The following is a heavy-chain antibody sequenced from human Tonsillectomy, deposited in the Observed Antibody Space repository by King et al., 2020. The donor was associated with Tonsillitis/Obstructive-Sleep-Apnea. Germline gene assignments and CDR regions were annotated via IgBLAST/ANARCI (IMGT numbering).Heavy chain of an antibody. Sequence: VQLVESGGGVVQPGRSLRLSCAASGFTFSSYTMHWVRQAPGKGLEWVAVMSYDGSNKYYADSVKGRFTISRDNSKNTLYLQMNSLRAEDTDVYYCASSNTWELLDSGAFDFWGQGTVVTVSS. CDR3: ASSNTWELLDSGAFDF. CDR2: MSYDGSNK. V-gene: IGHV3-30*04. J-gene: IGHJ3*01. CDR1: GFTFSSYT. D-gene: IGHD1-26*01.